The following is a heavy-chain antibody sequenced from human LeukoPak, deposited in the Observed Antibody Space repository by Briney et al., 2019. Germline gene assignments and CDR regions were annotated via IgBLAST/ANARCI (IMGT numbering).Heavy chain of an antibody. D-gene: IGHD3-10*01. J-gene: IGHJ4*02. CDR1: GFTFSSYA. CDR2: ISGSGGST. V-gene: IGHV3-23*01. Sequence: PGGSLRLSCAASGFTFSSYAMSWVRQAPGKGLEWVSAISGSGGSTYYADSVKGRFTISRDNSKNTLYLQMNSLRAEDTAVYYCANDRERFGELLDYWGQGTLVTVSS. CDR3: ANDRERFGELLDY.